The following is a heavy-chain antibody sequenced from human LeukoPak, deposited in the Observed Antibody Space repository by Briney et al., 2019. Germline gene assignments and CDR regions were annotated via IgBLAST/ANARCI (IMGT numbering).Heavy chain of an antibody. CDR1: GGSXSSYY. CDR2: IYYSGST. CDR3: ARASGGDYFDY. Sequence: NPXETLSLTCTVSGGSXSSYYWGWIRQPPGKGLEWIGYIYYSGSTNYNPSLKSRVTISVDTSKNQFSLKLSSVTAADTAVYYCARASGGDYFDYWGQGTLVTVSS. J-gene: IGHJ4*02. D-gene: IGHD1-26*01. V-gene: IGHV4-59*01.